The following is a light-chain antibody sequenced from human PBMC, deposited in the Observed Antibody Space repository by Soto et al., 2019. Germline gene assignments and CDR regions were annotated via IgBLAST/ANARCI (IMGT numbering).Light chain of an antibody. CDR1: QSVSSSY. V-gene: IGKV3-20*01. J-gene: IGKJ5*01. Sequence: EIVLTQSPGTLSLSPGERATLSCRASQSVSSSYLAWYQQKPGQAPRLPIYGASSRPTGIPDRFSGSGSGTDFTLTISRLEPEDFAVYYCQQYGSSSTFGQGTRLEIK. CDR2: GAS. CDR3: QQYGSSST.